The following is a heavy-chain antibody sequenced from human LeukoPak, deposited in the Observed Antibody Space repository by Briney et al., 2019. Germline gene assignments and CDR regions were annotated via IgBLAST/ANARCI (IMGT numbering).Heavy chain of an antibody. D-gene: IGHD2-15*01. V-gene: IGHV3-23*01. CDR3: ARGVVAAAGDWFDP. Sequence: QTGGSLRLSCAASGFTFSSYAMSWVRQAPGKGLEWVSAISGSGGSTYYADSVKGRFTISRDNAKNSLYLQMNSLRAEDTAVYYCARGVVAAAGDWFDPWGQGTLVTVSS. CDR2: ISGSGGST. J-gene: IGHJ5*02. CDR1: GFTFSSYA.